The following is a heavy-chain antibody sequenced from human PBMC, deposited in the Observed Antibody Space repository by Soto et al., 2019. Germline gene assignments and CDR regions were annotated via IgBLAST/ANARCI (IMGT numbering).Heavy chain of an antibody. CDR1: GFTFSSYA. D-gene: IGHD5-12*01. V-gene: IGHV3-21*01. CDR3: AREKWLRPDY. J-gene: IGHJ4*02. Sequence: GGSLRLSCAASGFTFSSYAMSWVRQAPGKGLEWVSSISSSSSYIYYADSVKGRFTISRDNAKNSLYLQMNSLRAEDTAVYYCAREKWLRPDYWGQGTLVTVSS. CDR2: ISSSSSYI.